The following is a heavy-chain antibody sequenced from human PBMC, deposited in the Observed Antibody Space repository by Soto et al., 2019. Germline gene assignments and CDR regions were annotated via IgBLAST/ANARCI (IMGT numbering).Heavy chain of an antibody. V-gene: IGHV1-24*01. CDR2: SAPEEGEP. Sequence: ASVKVSCKVPKYTLTELTIDWLRQAPRKGLEWMGRSAPEEGEPIYPQKFQGRLSMTEDPSTDTAYMELTSLRFEDTAVYFCAADRKIVGTIGAFDFWGQGTLVTVSS. CDR3: AADRKIVGTIGAFDF. D-gene: IGHD1-26*01. J-gene: IGHJ4*02. CDR1: KYTLTELT.